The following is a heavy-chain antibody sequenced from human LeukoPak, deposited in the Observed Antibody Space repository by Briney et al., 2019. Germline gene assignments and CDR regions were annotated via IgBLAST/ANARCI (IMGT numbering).Heavy chain of an antibody. J-gene: IGHJ5*02. CDR1: GGSISSGSYY. V-gene: IGHV4-61*02. D-gene: IGHD3-10*01. CDR2: IYTSGST. Sequence: PSETLSLTCTVSGGSISSGSYYWSWIRQPAGKGLEWIGRIYTSGSTNYNPSLKSRVTMSVDTSKNQFSLKLSSVTAADTAVYYCARDQYYYGSGLYWFDPWGQGTLVTVSS. CDR3: ARDQYYYGSGLYWFDP.